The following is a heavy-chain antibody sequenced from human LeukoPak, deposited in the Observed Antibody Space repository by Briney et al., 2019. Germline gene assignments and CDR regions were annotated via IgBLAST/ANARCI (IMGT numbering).Heavy chain of an antibody. D-gene: IGHD3-22*01. CDR3: ARGGRYYDSSGYYSIDY. V-gene: IGHV4-61*02. CDR2: IYTSGST. J-gene: IGHJ4*02. Sequence: PSQTLSLXCTVSGGSISSGSYYWSWIRQPAGKGPEWIGRIYTSGSTNYNPSLKSRVTISVDTSKNQFSLKLSSVTAADTAVYYCARGGRYYDSSGYYSIDYWGQGTLVTVSS. CDR1: GGSISSGSYY.